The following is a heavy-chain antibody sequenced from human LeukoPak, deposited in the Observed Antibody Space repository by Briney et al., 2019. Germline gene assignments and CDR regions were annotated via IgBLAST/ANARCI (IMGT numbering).Heavy chain of an antibody. V-gene: IGHV4-59*01. Sequence: PSETLSLTCTVSGGSISSYYWSWIRQPPGKGLEWIGYIYYSGSTSYNPSLKSRVTISVDTSKNQFSLKLSSVTAADTAVYYCARSPSYYYDSSGYYYVNAFDIWGQGTMVTVSS. D-gene: IGHD3-22*01. CDR3: ARSPSYYYDSSGYYYVNAFDI. J-gene: IGHJ3*02. CDR1: GGSISSYY. CDR2: IYYSGST.